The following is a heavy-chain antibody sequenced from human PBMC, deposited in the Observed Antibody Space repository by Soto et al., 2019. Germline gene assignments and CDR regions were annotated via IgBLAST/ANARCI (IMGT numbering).Heavy chain of an antibody. J-gene: IGHJ4*02. Sequence: QVQLQESGPGLVKPSETLSLTCTVSGGSISSYYWSWIRQPPGKGLEWIGYIHYSGSTKYNPSLKSRVTISAATSKNQFSLKLSSVNAADTAVYYCARGHYDFWSGYFATIDYWGQGTLVTVSS. D-gene: IGHD3-3*01. CDR3: ARGHYDFWSGYFATIDY. V-gene: IGHV4-59*08. CDR1: GGSISSYY. CDR2: IHYSGST.